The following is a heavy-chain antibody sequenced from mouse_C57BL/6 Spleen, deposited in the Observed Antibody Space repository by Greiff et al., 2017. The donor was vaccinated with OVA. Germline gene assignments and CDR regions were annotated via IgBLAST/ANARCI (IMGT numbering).Heavy chain of an antibody. Sequence: EVQRVESGGGLVKPGGSLKLSCAASGFTFSDYGMHWVRQAPEKGLEWVAYISSGSSTIYYADTVKGRFTISRDNAKNTLFLQMTSLRSEDTAMYYCARGRDYYGRGYFDVWGTGTTVTVSS. V-gene: IGHV5-17*01. CDR3: ARGRDYYGRGYFDV. CDR2: ISSGSSTI. CDR1: GFTFSDYG. D-gene: IGHD1-2*01. J-gene: IGHJ1*03.